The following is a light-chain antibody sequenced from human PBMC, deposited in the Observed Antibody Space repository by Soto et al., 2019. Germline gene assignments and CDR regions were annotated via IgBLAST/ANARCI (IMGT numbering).Light chain of an antibody. CDR1: QSLLHSNGYNY. Sequence: DIVMTQSPLSLPVTPGEPASISCRSSQSLLHSNGYNYLDWYLQKPGQSPQLLIYLGSNRSSGVPDRFSGSGSGTDFTLKISRVEAEALAVYYCMHALQTPFTFGGGTKVDIK. CDR2: LGS. J-gene: IGKJ4*01. CDR3: MHALQTPFT. V-gene: IGKV2-28*01.